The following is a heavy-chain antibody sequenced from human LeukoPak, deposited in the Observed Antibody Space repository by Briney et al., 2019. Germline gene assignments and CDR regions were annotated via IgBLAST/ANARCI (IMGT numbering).Heavy chain of an antibody. D-gene: IGHD6-19*01. Sequence: GGSLRLSSAASGFTFSSYAMSWVRQAPGKGLEWVSAISGSGGSTYYADSVKGRFTISRDNSKNTLYLQMNSLRAEDTAVYYCAKISQQWLLLDYWGQGTLVTVSS. CDR1: GFTFSSYA. J-gene: IGHJ4*02. CDR2: ISGSGGST. V-gene: IGHV3-23*01. CDR3: AKISQQWLLLDY.